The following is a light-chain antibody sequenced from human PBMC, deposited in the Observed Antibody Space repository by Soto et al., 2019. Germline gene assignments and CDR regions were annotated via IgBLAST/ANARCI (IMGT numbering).Light chain of an antibody. CDR2: DAS. CDR1: QSISSW. Sequence: DIQMTQSPSTLSASVGDRVTITCRASQSISSWLAWYQQKPGKAPKLLIYDASSLESGVPSRFSGSGSGTEFTLTISSLQPDDFASYSCQQYNRLTWTFGQGTKVEIK. V-gene: IGKV1-5*01. CDR3: QQYNRLTWT. J-gene: IGKJ1*01.